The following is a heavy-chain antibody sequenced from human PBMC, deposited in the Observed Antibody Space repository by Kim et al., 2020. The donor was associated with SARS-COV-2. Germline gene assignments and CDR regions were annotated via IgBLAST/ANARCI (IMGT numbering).Heavy chain of an antibody. D-gene: IGHD3-22*01. Sequence: SGPTLVKPTQTLTLTCTLSGLSISTSGVGVGWIRQPPGKALEWLALIYWDDDKRYSPSLKSRVTITRDTSKNQVVLTMINTDPVDTATYYCALGATFYYDGSGYLEFENWGQGTLVTVSS. CDR3: ALGATFYYDGSGYLEFEN. CDR1: GLSISTSGVG. CDR2: IYWDDDK. V-gene: IGHV2-5*02. J-gene: IGHJ4*02.